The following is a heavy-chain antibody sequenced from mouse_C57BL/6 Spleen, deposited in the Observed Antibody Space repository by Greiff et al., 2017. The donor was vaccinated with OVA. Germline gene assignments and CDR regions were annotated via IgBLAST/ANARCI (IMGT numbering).Heavy chain of an antibody. J-gene: IGHJ1*03. CDR1: GFTFSSYT. CDR3: ARYDGYYGWYFDV. CDR2: ISGGGGNT. Sequence: EVKLLESGGGLVKPGGSLKLSCAASGFTFSSYTMSWVRQTPEKRLEWVATISGGGGNTYYPDSVKGRFTISRDNAKNTLYLQMSSLRSEDTALYYCARYDGYYGWYFDVWGTGTTVTVSS. D-gene: IGHD2-3*01. V-gene: IGHV5-9*01.